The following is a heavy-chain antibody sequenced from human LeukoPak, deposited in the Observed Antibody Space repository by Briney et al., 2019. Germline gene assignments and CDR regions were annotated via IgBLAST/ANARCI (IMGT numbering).Heavy chain of an antibody. CDR1: GFTFSSYW. V-gene: IGHV3-7*03. CDR3: AKDPNPVRDGYNDFDY. D-gene: IGHD5-24*01. Sequence: GGSLRLSCAASGFTFSSYWMSWVRQAPGKGLEWVANIKKDGSEKYYVDSVKGRFTISRDNAKNSLYLQMNSLRAEDTAVYYCAKDPNPVRDGYNDFDYWGQGTLVTVSS. J-gene: IGHJ4*02. CDR2: IKKDGSEK.